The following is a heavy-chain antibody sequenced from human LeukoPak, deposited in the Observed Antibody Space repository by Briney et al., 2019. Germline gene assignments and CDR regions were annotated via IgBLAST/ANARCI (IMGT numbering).Heavy chain of an antibody. CDR1: GYSFTSYW. Sequence: GESLKISGKGSGYSFTSYWIGWVRQMPGKGLGWMGIIYPGDSDTRYSPSFQGQVTISADKSISTAYLRWSSLKASDTAMYYCARNYGSVTFDIWGQGTMVTVSS. J-gene: IGHJ3*02. CDR2: IYPGDSDT. V-gene: IGHV5-51*01. CDR3: ARNYGSVTFDI. D-gene: IGHD3-10*01.